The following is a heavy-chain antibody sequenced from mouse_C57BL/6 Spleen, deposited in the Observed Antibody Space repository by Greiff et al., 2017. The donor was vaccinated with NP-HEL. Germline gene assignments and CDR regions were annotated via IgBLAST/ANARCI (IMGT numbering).Heavy chain of an antibody. CDR3: ARDLTTGVEVNWYFDV. CDR1: GYAFSSSW. CDR2: IYPGDGDT. V-gene: IGHV1-82*01. J-gene: IGHJ1*03. D-gene: IGHD1-1*01. Sequence: QVQLQQSGPELVKPGASVKISCKASGYAFSSSWMNWVKQRPGKGLEWIGRIYPGDGDTNYNGKFKGKATLTADKSSSTAYMQLRSLTSEDSAVYFCARDLTTGVEVNWYFDVWGTGTTVTVAS.